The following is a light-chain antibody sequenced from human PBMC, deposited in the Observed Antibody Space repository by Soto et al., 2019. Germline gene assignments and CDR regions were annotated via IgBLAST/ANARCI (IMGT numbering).Light chain of an antibody. CDR1: QGVSTW. Sequence: STSERDRVTITCRASQGVSTWLAWYQQKPVKAPNLLIYTASSLQSGVPSRFTGSGSGTDFTLNIIGLQPFFFMIRRPPRSNLFTF. CDR2: TAS. J-gene: IGKJ5*01. CDR3: PRSNLFT. V-gene: IGKV1-12*01.